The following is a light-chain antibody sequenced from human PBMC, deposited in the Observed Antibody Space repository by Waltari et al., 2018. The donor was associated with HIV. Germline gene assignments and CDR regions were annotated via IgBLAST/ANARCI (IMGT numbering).Light chain of an antibody. CDR3: LQYYTTPQT. V-gene: IGKV4-1*01. CDR2: WAS. CDR1: QSVLYSPNSKNY. J-gene: IGKJ1*01. Sequence: FVMTQYPDSLAVSMGERAAINCKSGQSVLYSPNSKNYLAWYQQKQGHPPKLLIYWASTRESGVPDRFSGGGSGTDFTLTISSLQAEDVAVYFCLQYYTTPQTFGQGTKVEIK.